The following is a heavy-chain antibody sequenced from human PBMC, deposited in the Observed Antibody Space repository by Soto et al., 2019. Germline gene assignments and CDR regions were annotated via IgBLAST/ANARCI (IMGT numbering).Heavy chain of an antibody. CDR2: FSLSGDT. V-gene: IGHV4-4*07. Sequence: SETLSLTCAVSGVSIKAFFWSWFRQPAGWGLEWIGRFSLSGDTDYNPSLRSRLTMSFDTAKSQFSLRLSSVTAADTAVYDCARVVKQRLGYYYIGLDVWGQGTTVTVS. J-gene: IGHJ6*02. CDR1: GVSIKAFF. D-gene: IGHD3-9*01. CDR3: ARVVKQRLGYYYIGLDV.